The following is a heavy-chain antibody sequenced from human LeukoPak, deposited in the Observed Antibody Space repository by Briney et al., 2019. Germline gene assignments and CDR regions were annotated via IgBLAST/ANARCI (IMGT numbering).Heavy chain of an antibody. CDR2: ITSTDGST. D-gene: IGHD3-10*01. Sequence: GGSLRLSCAASGFTFSSYGMSWVRQAPGKGPEWVSGITSTDGSTYYADSVKGRFTISRDNSKYTLYLQMDSLRAEDTAVYYCAKVLKIYYYGSGSYNLDVWGQGTTVTVSS. CDR3: AKVLKIYYYGSGSYNLDV. J-gene: IGHJ6*02. CDR1: GFTFSSYG. V-gene: IGHV3-23*01.